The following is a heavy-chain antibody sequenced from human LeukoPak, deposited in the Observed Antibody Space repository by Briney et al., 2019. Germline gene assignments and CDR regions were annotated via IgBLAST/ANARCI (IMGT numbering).Heavy chain of an antibody. V-gene: IGHV3-48*04. CDR3: ARDSEWELPGGGGYDI. D-gene: IGHD1-26*01. J-gene: IGHJ3*02. Sequence: GGSLRLSCAASRFTFSIYSMNWARQAPGKGLEWLAYISGGSDTIYYADSVQGRFTISRDNAKTSLYLQLSSLRAEDTAVYYCARDSEWELPGGGGYDIWGQGTMVTVSS. CDR2: ISGGSDTI. CDR1: RFTFSIYS.